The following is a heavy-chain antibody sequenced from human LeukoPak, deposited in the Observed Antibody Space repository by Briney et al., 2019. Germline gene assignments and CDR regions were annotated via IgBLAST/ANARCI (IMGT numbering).Heavy chain of an antibody. CDR2: IRSKAYGGTT. CDR1: GFTFGDYA. D-gene: IGHD6-19*01. V-gene: IGHV3-49*04. CDR3: TRGPSSGWYYFDY. Sequence: QPGRSLRLSCTASGFTFGDYAMSWVRQAPGKGLEWVGFIRSKAYGGTTEYAASVKGRFTISRDDSKSIAYLQMNSLKTEDTDVYYCTRGPSSGWYYFDYWGQGTLVTVSS. J-gene: IGHJ4*02.